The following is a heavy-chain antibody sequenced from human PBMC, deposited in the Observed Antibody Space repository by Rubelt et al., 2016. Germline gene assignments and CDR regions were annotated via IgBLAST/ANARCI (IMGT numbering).Heavy chain of an antibody. D-gene: IGHD6-13*01. V-gene: IGHV3-48*04. J-gene: IGHJ3*02. Sequence: GWEWVSYISSSSSTIYYADSVKGRFTISRDNAKNSLYLQMDSLRAEDTAVYYCARERISSIAAAGTSSDAFDIWGQGTMVTVSS. CDR3: ARERISSIAAAGTSSDAFDI. CDR2: ISSSSSTI.